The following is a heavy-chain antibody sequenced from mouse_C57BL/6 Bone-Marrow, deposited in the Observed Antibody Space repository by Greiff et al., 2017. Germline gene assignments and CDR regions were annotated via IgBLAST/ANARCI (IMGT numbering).Heavy chain of an antibody. Sequence: VLLVESGAELARPGASVKLSCKASGYTFTSYGISWVKQRTGQGLELIGEIYPRSGNTYYNEKFKGKATLTADKSSSTAYMELRSLTSEDSAGYFCARSGITPWFAYWGQGTLVTVSA. J-gene: IGHJ3*01. CDR3: ARSGITPWFAY. V-gene: IGHV1-81*01. CDR1: GYTFTSYG. CDR2: IYPRSGNT. D-gene: IGHD1-1*01.